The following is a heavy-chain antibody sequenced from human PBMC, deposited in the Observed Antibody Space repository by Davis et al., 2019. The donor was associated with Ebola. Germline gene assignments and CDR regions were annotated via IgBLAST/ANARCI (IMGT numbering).Heavy chain of an antibody. V-gene: IGHV1-8*01. CDR1: GYTFTSYD. D-gene: IGHD1-20*01. CDR3: ATAGITGAPFDY. J-gene: IGHJ4*02. CDR2: MNPNSGNT. Sequence: ASVKVSCKASGYTFTSYDINWVRQATGQGLEWMGWMNPNSGNTGYAQKFQGRVTMTRNTSISTAYMELSSLRSEDTAVYYCATAGITGAPFDYWGQGTLVTVSS.